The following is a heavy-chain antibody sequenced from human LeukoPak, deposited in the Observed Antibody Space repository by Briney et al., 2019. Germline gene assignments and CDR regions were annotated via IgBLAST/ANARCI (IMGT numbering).Heavy chain of an antibody. CDR2: IYYSGVT. CDR1: GGSIGSYY. D-gene: IGHD4-17*01. J-gene: IGHJ4*02. Sequence: SETLSLTCTVSGGSIGSYYWSWIRQPPGKGPEWIGYIYYSGVTNYNPSLKSRVTISVDTSKNQFSLKLSSVTAADTAVYYCAREDGDYYPSAYWGQGALVTVSS. CDR3: AREDGDYYPSAY. V-gene: IGHV4-59*01.